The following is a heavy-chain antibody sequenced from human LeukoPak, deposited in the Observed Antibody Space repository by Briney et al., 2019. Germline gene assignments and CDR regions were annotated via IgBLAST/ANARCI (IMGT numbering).Heavy chain of an antibody. CDR3: ARDGAPLRLGELSLYLDYFDY. Sequence: GGSLRLSCAASGFTVSSNYMSWVRQAPGKGLEWVSVIYSGGSTYYADSVKGRFTISRDNSKNSLYLQMNSLRAEDTAVYYCARDGAPLRLGELSLYLDYFDYWGQGTLVTVSS. CDR1: GFTVSSNY. CDR2: IYSGGST. V-gene: IGHV3-53*01. J-gene: IGHJ4*02. D-gene: IGHD3-16*02.